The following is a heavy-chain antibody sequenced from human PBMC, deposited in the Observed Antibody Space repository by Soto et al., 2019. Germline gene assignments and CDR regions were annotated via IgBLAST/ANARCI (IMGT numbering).Heavy chain of an antibody. V-gene: IGHV4-31*03. CDR3: ATGDKVGWFDP. J-gene: IGHJ5*02. CDR1: GGSISSGGYY. Sequence: QVQLQESGPGLVKPSQTLSLTCTVSGGSISSGGYYWTWIRQHPGKGLEWIGYIYYSGSTYYNPSRKSRVTISVDTSKNQLSLKLSSVTAADTAVYYCATGDKVGWFDPWGQGTLVTVSS. D-gene: IGHD1-26*01. CDR2: IYYSGST.